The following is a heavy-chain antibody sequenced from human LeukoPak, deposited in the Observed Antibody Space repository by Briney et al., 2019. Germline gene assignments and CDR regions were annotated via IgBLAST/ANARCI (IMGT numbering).Heavy chain of an antibody. CDR3: ARGRDGYNSGAFDI. J-gene: IGHJ3*02. CDR2: ISSSGSTI. CDR1: GFTFSSYE. D-gene: IGHD5-24*01. V-gene: IGHV3-48*03. Sequence: GGSLRLSCAASGFTFSSYEMNWVRQAPGKGLEWVSYISSSGSTIYYADSVKGRFTISRDSAKNSLYQQMNSLRAEDTAVYSCARGRDGYNSGAFDIWGQGTMVTVSS.